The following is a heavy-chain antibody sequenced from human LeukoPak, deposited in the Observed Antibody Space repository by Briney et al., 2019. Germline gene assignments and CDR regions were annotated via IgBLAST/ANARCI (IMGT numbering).Heavy chain of an antibody. Sequence: PGGSLRLSCAASGFTFSRNSMNWVRQAPGKGLEWVSSISGSGSYIYYEDSVKGRFTISRDNAKNSLYLQMNSLRAEDTAVYYCWGVYATEYDAFDIWGQGTMVTVSS. D-gene: IGHD2-8*01. J-gene: IGHJ3*02. CDR2: ISGSGSYI. V-gene: IGHV3-21*01. CDR3: WGVYATEYDAFDI. CDR1: GFTFSRNS.